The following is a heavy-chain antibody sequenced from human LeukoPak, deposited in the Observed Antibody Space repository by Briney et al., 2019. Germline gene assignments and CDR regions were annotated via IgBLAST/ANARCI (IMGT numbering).Heavy chain of an antibody. J-gene: IGHJ4*02. Sequence: SETLSLTCAVSGGFISSGGYSWSWIRQPPGKGLEWIGYIYHSGSTYYNPSLKSRVTISVDGSKNQFSLKLSSVTAADTAVYYCARSGYDTPYFDYWGQGTLVTVSS. CDR1: GGFISSGGYS. CDR2: IYHSGST. CDR3: ARSGYDTPYFDY. V-gene: IGHV4-30-2*01. D-gene: IGHD5-12*01.